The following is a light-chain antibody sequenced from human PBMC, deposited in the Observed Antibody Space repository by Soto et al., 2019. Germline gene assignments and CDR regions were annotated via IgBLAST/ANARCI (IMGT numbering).Light chain of an antibody. CDR1: SXDVGSYNL. J-gene: IGLJ1*01. CDR2: EGS. CDR3: CSYAGSSTFHV. Sequence: QSGLTQPASVSGSRGQSVTISCTGTSXDVGSYNLVSWYQQHPGKAPKLMIYEGSKRPSGVSNRFSGSKSGNTASLTISGLQAEDEADYYCCSYAGSSTFHVLGTAPKVTVL. V-gene: IGLV2-23*03.